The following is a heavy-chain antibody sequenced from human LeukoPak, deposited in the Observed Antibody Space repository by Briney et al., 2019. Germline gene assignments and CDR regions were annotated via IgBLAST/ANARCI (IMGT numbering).Heavy chain of an antibody. CDR3: ARAAYYYDSSGAFDI. Sequence: ASVKVSCKASGYTFTSYYMHWVRQAPGQGLEWMGIIIPSGGSTSYAQKFQGRVTMTRDTSTSTVYMELSSLRSEDTAVYYCARAAYYYDSSGAFDIWGQGTMVTVSS. CDR1: GYTFTSYY. CDR2: IIPSGGST. V-gene: IGHV1-46*01. J-gene: IGHJ3*02. D-gene: IGHD3-22*01.